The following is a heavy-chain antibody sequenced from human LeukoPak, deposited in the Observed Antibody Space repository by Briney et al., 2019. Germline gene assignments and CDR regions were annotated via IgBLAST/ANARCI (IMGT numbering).Heavy chain of an antibody. CDR1: GFTFSSYS. D-gene: IGHD3-9*01. CDR3: ARTSRIVRYFDWLSFFDY. CDR2: ISSSSSTI. J-gene: IGHJ4*02. Sequence: GGSLRLSCAASGFTFSSYSMNWVRQAPGKGLEWVSYISSSSSTIYYADSVKGRFTISRDNAKNSLYLQMNSLRDEDTAVYYCARTSRIVRYFDWLSFFDYWGQGTLVTVSS. V-gene: IGHV3-48*02.